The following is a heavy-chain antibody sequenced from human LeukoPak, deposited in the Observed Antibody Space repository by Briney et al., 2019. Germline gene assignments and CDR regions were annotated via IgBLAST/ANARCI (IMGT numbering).Heavy chain of an antibody. CDR3: ARGGKASSGWYYYYYYMDV. CDR1: GGSFSGYY. J-gene: IGHJ6*03. D-gene: IGHD6-19*01. CDR2: INHSGST. Sequence: SETLSLTCAVYGGSFSGYYWSWIRQPPGKGLEWIGEINHSGSTNYNPSLKSRVTISVDTSKNQFSLKLSSATAADTAVYYCARGGKASSGWYYYYYYMDVWGKGTTVTVSS. V-gene: IGHV4-34*01.